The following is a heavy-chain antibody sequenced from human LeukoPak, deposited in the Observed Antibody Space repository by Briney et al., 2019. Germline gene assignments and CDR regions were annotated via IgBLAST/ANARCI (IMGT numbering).Heavy chain of an antibody. V-gene: IGHV4-39*01. CDR1: GGSISSSSYY. J-gene: IGHJ6*03. CDR2: IYYSGST. CDR3: ARQPHYYYYYMDV. Sequence: SETLSLTCTVSGGSISSSSYYWCWIRQPPGKGLEWIGTIYYSGSTYYNPSLKSRVIISVDTSKNQFSLKLSSVPAADTAVYYCARQPHYYYYYMDVWGKGTTVTVSS.